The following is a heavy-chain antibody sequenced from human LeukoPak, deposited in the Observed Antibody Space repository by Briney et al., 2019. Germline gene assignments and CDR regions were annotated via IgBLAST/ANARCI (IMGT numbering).Heavy chain of an antibody. D-gene: IGHD3-9*01. Sequence: GGSLRLSCAASGFSFASYEMNWVRQAPGKGLEWVSHISSDGRVETYLDSVRGRFTMSRDNAKDLLFLQMNGLRAEDTAVYYCARDSLNGPFVISLDYWGQGALVTVSS. V-gene: IGHV3-48*03. CDR2: ISSDGRVE. J-gene: IGHJ4*02. CDR1: GFSFASYE. CDR3: ARDSLNGPFVISLDY.